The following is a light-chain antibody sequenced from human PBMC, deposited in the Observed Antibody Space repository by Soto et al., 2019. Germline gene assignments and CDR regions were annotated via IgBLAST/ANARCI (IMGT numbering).Light chain of an antibody. J-gene: IGKJ2*01. CDR1: QSISSN. CDR2: GAS. Sequence: EIVMTQSPATLSLSPGERATLSCRASQSISSNLAWYQQKPGQAPRLLIYGASTRAPDIPARFSGSGSGTEFTLTISSLQSADFAVYYCQHYNNWPYTFGQGTKLEIK. CDR3: QHYNNWPYT. V-gene: IGKV3-15*01.